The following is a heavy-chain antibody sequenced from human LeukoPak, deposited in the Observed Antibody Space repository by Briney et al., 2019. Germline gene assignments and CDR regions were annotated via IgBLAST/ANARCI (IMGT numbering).Heavy chain of an antibody. Sequence: PGRSLRLSCAASGFTFSTFWMSSVREAPGKGGEWVANIKQDGSEKYYVDSVKGRFTISRDNAKNPLYLQMNSLSAEDTAVYYCARDRGSQDYWGQGSLVTVPS. CDR1: GFTFSTFW. CDR3: ARDRGSQDY. D-gene: IGHD3-10*01. V-gene: IGHV3-7*05. J-gene: IGHJ4*02. CDR2: IKQDGSEK.